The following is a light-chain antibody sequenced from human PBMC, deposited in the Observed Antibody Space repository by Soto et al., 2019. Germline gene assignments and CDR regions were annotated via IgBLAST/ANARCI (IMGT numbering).Light chain of an antibody. Sequence: EIVLTQSPGTLSLSPGERATLSCRASQSVSSSYLAWYQQKPGQAPRLLIYGASSRATGIPDRFSGSESGTDFTLTISRLEPEDFAVYYCQQYGSSPPITFGQGTRWRL. CDR3: QQYGSSPPIT. V-gene: IGKV3-20*01. CDR1: QSVSSSY. CDR2: GAS. J-gene: IGKJ5*01.